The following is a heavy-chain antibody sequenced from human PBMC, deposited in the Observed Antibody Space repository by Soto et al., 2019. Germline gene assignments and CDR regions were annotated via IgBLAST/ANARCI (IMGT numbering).Heavy chain of an antibody. V-gene: IGHV4-34*01. Sequence: PSETLSLTCAVYGGSFSGYYWSWIRQPPGKGLEWIGEINHSGSTNYNPSLKSRVTISVDTSKNQFSLKLSSVTAADTAVYYCARDRSNWAFDFWGQGTLVPVSS. CDR2: INHSGST. CDR1: GGSFSGYY. CDR3: ARDRSNWAFDF. D-gene: IGHD7-27*01. J-gene: IGHJ4*02.